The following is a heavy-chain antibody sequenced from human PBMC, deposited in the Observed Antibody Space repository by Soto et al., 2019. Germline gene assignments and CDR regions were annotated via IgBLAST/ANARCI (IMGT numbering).Heavy chain of an antibody. CDR1: GFTFSSYA. Sequence: QVQLVESGGGVVQPGRSLRLSCAASGFTFSSYAMHWVRQAPGKGLEWVAVISYDGSNKYYADSVKGRFTISRDNSKNTLYLQMNSLRAEDTAVYYCARDLYIVVVPDYYYYGVDVWGQGTTVTVSS. D-gene: IGHD2-2*01. CDR3: ARDLYIVVVPDYYYYGVDV. V-gene: IGHV3-30-3*01. J-gene: IGHJ6*02. CDR2: ISYDGSNK.